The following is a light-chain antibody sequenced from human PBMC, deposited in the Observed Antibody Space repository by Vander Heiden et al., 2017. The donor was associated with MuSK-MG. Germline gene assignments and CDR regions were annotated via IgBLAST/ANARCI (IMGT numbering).Light chain of an antibody. V-gene: IGKV1-16*01. J-gene: IGKJ4*01. CDR2: GAS. Sequence: DIQMTQSPSSLSASVGDRVTITCRASQDIGDYLMWFQQKPGKAPQSLIYGASRLQSGVPSRFSGSGSGTDFILTISSLQPGDFATYYCQQYNSYPLTFGGGTKVDIK. CDR1: QDIGDY. CDR3: QQYNSYPLT.